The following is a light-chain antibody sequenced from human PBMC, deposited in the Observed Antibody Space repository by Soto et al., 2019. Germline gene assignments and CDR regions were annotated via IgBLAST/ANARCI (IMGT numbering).Light chain of an antibody. Sequence: EIVLTQSPGALSLSPGERATLSCRASQTVSRSYLAWYHQKPGQAPRLLIYGASTRATGIPDRFSGSGSGTDFTLTISRLEPEDSAVYYCQQHDNLPITFGQGTRLEIK. V-gene: IGKV3-20*01. J-gene: IGKJ5*01. CDR2: GAS. CDR3: QQHDNLPIT. CDR1: QTVSRSY.